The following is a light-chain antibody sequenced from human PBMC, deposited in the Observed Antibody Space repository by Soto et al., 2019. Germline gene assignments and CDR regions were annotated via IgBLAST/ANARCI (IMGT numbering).Light chain of an antibody. J-gene: IGKJ1*01. V-gene: IGKV1-5*01. Sequence: DIQMTQSPSTLSGSVGHRVTITCRASQTISSWLAWYQQKPGKAPKLLIFDASSLERGVPSRLSGGGSGTVFTLAISSLQPEDFATYYCQQYDTYWTFGQGTKVDIK. CDR3: QQYDTYWT. CDR1: QTISSW. CDR2: DAS.